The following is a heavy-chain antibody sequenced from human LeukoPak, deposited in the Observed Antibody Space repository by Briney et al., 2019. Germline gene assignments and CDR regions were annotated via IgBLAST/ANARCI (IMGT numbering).Heavy chain of an antibody. CDR3: ARQIQRPVVAATDEPSYYYYYMDV. D-gene: IGHD2-15*01. CDR2: IGSSSSTI. V-gene: IGHV3-48*01. J-gene: IGHJ6*03. CDR1: GFTFSSYS. Sequence: TGGSLRLSCAASGFTFSSYSMNWVRQAPGKGLEWVSYIGSSSSTIYYGDSVKGRFTISRDNAKNSLYLQMNSLRVEDTAVYYCARQIQRPVVAATDEPSYYYYYMDVWGKGTTVTISS.